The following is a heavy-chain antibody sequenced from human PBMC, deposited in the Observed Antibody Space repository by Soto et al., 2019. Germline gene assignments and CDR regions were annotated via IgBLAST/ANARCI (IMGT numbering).Heavy chain of an antibody. CDR3: ARTWAAASYAHYYMDV. J-gene: IGHJ6*03. D-gene: IGHD6-13*01. V-gene: IGHV4-59*01. CDR1: GGSISPYY. CDR2: VYYSGNT. Sequence: SETLSLTCTVSGGSISPYYWSWSRQPPGKGLEWIGYVYYSGNTNYNPSLESRVTISVDTSRNRFSLNLTSATAADTAVYYCARTWAAASYAHYYMDVWGRGTAVPVSS.